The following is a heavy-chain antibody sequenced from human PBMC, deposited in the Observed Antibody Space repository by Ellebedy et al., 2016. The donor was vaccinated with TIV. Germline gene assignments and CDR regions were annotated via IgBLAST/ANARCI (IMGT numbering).Heavy chain of an antibody. D-gene: IGHD3-10*01. V-gene: IGHV3-23*01. Sequence: GGSLRLXXAASESTFSSFAMHWVRQTPGKGLEWVSRISGSDSSTYYADSVKGRFTISRDNSKNTLYLLMNSLRAEDTAVYYCALGDTMVRHWGQGTLVTVSS. CDR3: ALGDTMVRH. CDR2: ISGSDSST. CDR1: ESTFSSFA. J-gene: IGHJ1*01.